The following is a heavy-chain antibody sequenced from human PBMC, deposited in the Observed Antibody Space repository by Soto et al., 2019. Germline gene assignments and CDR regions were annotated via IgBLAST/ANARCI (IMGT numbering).Heavy chain of an antibody. CDR1: GFTFSNYA. CDR3: AKVGFGSDWYPYYFDC. V-gene: IGHV3-23*01. D-gene: IGHD6-19*01. CDR2: ISGSTGST. Sequence: GGPLRLSCAASGFTFSNYAMIWVRQAPGKGLEWVSVISGSTGSTYYADSVKGRFTISRDNSKNTLYLQINSLRAEDTAVYYCAKVGFGSDWYPYYFDCWGQGTLVTVSS. J-gene: IGHJ4*02.